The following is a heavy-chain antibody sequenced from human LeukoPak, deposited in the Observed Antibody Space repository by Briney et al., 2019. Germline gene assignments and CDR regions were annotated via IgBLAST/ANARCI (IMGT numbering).Heavy chain of an antibody. CDR2: IYSSAST. V-gene: IGHV3-66*01. J-gene: IGHJ1*01. CDR1: GFTVSSNY. D-gene: IGHD6-13*01. Sequence: PGGSLRLSCAASGFTVSSNYMSWVRQAPGKGLEWVSVIYSSASTYYADSVKGRFTISRDNSKNTLYLQMNSLRAEDTAVYYCAKVQDGSSWYEYFQHWGQGTLVTVSS. CDR3: AKVQDGSSWYEYFQH.